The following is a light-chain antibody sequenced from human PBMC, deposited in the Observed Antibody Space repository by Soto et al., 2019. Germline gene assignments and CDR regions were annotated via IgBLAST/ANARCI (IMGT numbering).Light chain of an antibody. J-gene: IGLJ1*01. CDR2: EVS. V-gene: IGLV2-8*01. CDR1: SSDVGGYNY. Sequence: QSALAQPPSASGSPGQSVTISCTGTSSDVGGYNYVSWNQQHPGKAPKLMIYEVSKRPSGVPDPFSGSKSGNPASLPVSGLQPEDEADYYCSSYAGSNKSVFGTGTKVTVL. CDR3: SSYAGSNKSV.